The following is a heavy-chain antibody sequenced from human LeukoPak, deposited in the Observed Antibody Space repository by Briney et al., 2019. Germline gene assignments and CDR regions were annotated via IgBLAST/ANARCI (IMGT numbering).Heavy chain of an antibody. CDR2: INSDGSST. CDR3: ARDSEAGTLLYYFDY. J-gene: IGHJ4*02. Sequence: GGSLRLSCAASGFTFSSYWMHWVRQAPGKGLVWVSRINSDGSSTSYADSVKGRLTISRDNAKNTLYLQMNSLRAEDTAVYYCARDSEAGTLLYYFDYWGQGTLVTVSS. CDR1: GFTFSSYW. V-gene: IGHV3-74*01. D-gene: IGHD6-19*01.